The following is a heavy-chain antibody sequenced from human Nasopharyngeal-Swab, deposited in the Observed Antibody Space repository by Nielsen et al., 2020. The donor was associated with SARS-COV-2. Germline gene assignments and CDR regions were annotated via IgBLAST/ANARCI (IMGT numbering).Heavy chain of an antibody. J-gene: IGHJ6*02. V-gene: IGHV3-30*02. D-gene: IGHD6-19*01. CDR1: GFTFDHYA. CDR3: AKDGIEEGGLSAGYGLDV. Sequence: GESLKISCTASGFTFDHYAMNWVRQAPGKGLEWVASIWYDGSDKYYADSVKGRFTISRDNAKNTLYLQMNSLRSEDTAVYKCAKDGIEEGGLSAGYGLDVWGQGTTVTVSS. CDR2: IWYDGSDK.